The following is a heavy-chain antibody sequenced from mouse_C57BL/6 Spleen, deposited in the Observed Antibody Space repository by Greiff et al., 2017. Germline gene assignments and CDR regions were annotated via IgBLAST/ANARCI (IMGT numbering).Heavy chain of an antibody. CDR1: GYAFSSSW. CDR3: ARDYGGSYGCAY. CDR2: IYPGDGDT. Sequence: VQLQQSGPELVKPGASVKISCKASGYAFSSSWMNWVKQRPGKGLEWIGRIYPGDGDTNYTGKFKGKATLTADKSSSTAYMHLSSLTSEDSAVYFCARDYGGSYGCAYWGQGTLVTVSA. J-gene: IGHJ3*01. D-gene: IGHD1-1*01. V-gene: IGHV1-82*01.